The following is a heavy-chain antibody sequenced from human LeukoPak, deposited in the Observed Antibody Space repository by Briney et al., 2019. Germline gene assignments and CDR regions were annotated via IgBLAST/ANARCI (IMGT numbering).Heavy chain of an antibody. CDR3: ARDSSSWSGGLDY. CDR2: ISSSSSYI. J-gene: IGHJ4*02. V-gene: IGHV3-21*01. D-gene: IGHD6-13*01. CDR1: GFTSSSYS. Sequence: AGGSLRLSCAASGFTSSSYSMNWVRQAPGKGLEWVSSISSSSSYIYYADSVKGRFTISRDNAKNSLYLQMNSLRAEDTAVYYCARDSSSWSGGLDYWGQGTLVTVSS.